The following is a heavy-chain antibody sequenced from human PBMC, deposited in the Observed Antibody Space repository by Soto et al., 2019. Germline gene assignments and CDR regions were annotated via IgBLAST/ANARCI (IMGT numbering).Heavy chain of an antibody. V-gene: IGHV3-74*01. CDR3: ATGESSYLRTGK. Sequence: PGGSLRLSCAASGFTFSNSWMHWVRQAPGKGLVWVSRIKSDGTYTNYADSVKGRFTISRDNAESTLYLQMNSLRVEDTAVYFCATGESSYLRTGKWGQGTQVIVSS. CDR1: GFTFSNSW. D-gene: IGHD2-15*01. J-gene: IGHJ4*02. CDR2: IKSDGTYT.